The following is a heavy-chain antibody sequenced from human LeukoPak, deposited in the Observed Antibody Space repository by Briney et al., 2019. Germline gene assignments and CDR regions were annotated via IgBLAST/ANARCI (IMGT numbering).Heavy chain of an antibody. CDR2: ISSSSSYI. D-gene: IGHD3-10*01. Sequence: GGSLRLSCAASGFTFSSYSMNWVRQAPGKGLEWVSSISSSSSYIYYADSVKGRFTISRDNAKNSLYLQMNSLRAEDTAVYYCARASHCYGSGSYYNFADYWGQGTLVTVSS. CDR1: GFTFSSYS. J-gene: IGHJ4*02. CDR3: ARASHCYGSGSYYNFADY. V-gene: IGHV3-21*01.